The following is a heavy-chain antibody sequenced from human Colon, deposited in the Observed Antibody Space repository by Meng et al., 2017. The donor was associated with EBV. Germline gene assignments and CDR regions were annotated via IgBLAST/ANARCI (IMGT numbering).Heavy chain of an antibody. CDR2: IYHGVNI. D-gene: IGHD3-10*01. J-gene: IGHJ5*02. Sequence: QLHGIGQVLVRPSQTLSLTCSVSGDSITSGDYSWTWIRQPPGKGLEWIGYIYHGVNIYYTPSLRSRVTISVDKSRNQFSLKLTSVSAADTAVYYCVRDTRRGGGWFDPWGQGTLVTVSS. CDR3: VRDTRRGGGWFDP. CDR1: GDSITSGDYS. V-gene: IGHV4-30-2*01.